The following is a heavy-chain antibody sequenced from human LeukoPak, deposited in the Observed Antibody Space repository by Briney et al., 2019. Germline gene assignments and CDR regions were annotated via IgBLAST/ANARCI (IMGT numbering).Heavy chain of an antibody. D-gene: IGHD6-13*01. V-gene: IGHV4-61*02. CDR3: ARIAAAGPFVDDAFDI. CDR2: IYTSGST. CDR1: GDSISSGDYY. J-gene: IGHJ3*02. Sequence: SETLSLTCTVSGDSISSGDYYWSWIRQPAGKGLEWIGRIYTSGSTNYSPSLKSRVTISVDTSKNQFSLKLSSVTAADAAVYYCARIAAAGPFVDDAFDIWGQGTMVTVSS.